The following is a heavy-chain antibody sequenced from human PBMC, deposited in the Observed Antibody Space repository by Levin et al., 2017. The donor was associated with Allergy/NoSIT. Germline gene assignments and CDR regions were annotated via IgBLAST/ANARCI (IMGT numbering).Heavy chain of an antibody. D-gene: IGHD3-16*01. CDR1: GGSISSGGYS. CDR2: IYHSGST. CDR3: ARAGDASWFDP. Sequence: SQTLSLTCAVSGGSISSGGYSWSWIRQPPGKGLEWIGYIYHSGSTYYNPSLKSRVTISVDRSKNQFSLKLSSVTAADTAVYYCARAGDASWFDPWGQGTLVTVSS. V-gene: IGHV4-30-2*01. J-gene: IGHJ5*02.